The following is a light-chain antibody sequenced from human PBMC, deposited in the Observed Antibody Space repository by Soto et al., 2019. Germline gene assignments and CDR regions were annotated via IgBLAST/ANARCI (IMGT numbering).Light chain of an antibody. CDR2: AAS. CDR3: QQYKNWPPLT. Sequence: DIVMTQSPATLSVSPGETATLSCRASHSVGSAVAWSQHKPGQAPRLLIVAASIRATGVPGRFSAGGSGTEFTLTISSLQSEDFAVYYGQQYKNWPPLTFGGGTTVEIK. V-gene: IGKV3-15*01. J-gene: IGKJ4*01. CDR1: HSVGSA.